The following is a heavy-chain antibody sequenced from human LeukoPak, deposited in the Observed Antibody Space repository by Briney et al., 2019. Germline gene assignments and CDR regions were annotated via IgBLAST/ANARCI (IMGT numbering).Heavy chain of an antibody. CDR3: ARDLPNPMVRGVNYYYGMDV. V-gene: IGHV3-30-3*01. CDR2: ISYDGSNK. D-gene: IGHD3-10*01. J-gene: IGHJ6*02. Sequence: GGSLRLSCAASGFTFSSYAMHWVRQAPDKGLEWVAVISYDGSNKYYADSVKGRFTISRDNSKNTLYLQMNSLRAEDTAVYYCARDLPNPMVRGVNYYYGMDVWGQGTTVTVSS. CDR1: GFTFSSYA.